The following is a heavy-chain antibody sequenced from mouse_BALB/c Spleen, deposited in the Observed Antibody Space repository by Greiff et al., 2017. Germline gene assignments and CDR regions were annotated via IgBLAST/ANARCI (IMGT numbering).Heavy chain of an antibody. J-gene: IGHJ4*01. CDR2: INPSNGRT. Sequence: QVQLQQPGAELVKPGASVKLSCKASGYTFTSYWMHWVKQRPGQGLEWIGEINPSNGRTNYNEKFKSKATLTVDKSSSTAYMQLSSLTSEDSAVYYCARLAYYYLYYYAMDYWGQGTSVTVSS. CDR3: ARLAYYYLYYYAMDY. CDR1: GYTFTSYW. D-gene: IGHD2-1*01. V-gene: IGHV1S81*02.